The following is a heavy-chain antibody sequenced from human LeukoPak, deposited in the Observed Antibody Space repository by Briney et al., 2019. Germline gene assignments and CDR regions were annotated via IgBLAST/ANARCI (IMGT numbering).Heavy chain of an antibody. CDR2: IYYSGST. CDR1: GGSISSYY. D-gene: IGHD4-17*01. CDR3: ARAQDYGDYIYYYGMDV. J-gene: IGHJ6*02. Sequence: SETLSLTCTDSGGSISSYYWSWIRQPPGKGLEWIGYIYYSGSTNYNPSLKSRVTISVDTSKNQFSLKLSSVTAADTAVYYCARAQDYGDYIYYYGMDVWGQGTTVTVSS. V-gene: IGHV4-59*01.